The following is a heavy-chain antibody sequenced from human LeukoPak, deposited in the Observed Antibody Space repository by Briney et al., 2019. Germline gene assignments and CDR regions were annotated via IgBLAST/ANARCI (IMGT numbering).Heavy chain of an antibody. V-gene: IGHV3-53*01. J-gene: IGHJ4*02. Sequence: GGSLRLSCTVSVFTVSTNSMSWVRQAPGKGLVWVSFIYSDNTHYSDSVKGRFTISRDNSKNTLYLQMNSLRAEDTAVYYCARRAGAYSHPYDYWGQGTLVTVSS. CDR2: IYSDNT. D-gene: IGHD4/OR15-4a*01. CDR3: ARRAGAYSHPYDY. CDR1: VFTVSTNS.